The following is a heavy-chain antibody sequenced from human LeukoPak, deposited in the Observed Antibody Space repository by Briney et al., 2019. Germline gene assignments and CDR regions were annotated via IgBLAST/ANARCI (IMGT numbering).Heavy chain of an antibody. D-gene: IGHD2-21*01. CDR1: GFTFSSYW. J-gene: IGHJ4*02. CDR2: IRQDGSQK. V-gene: IGHV3-7*01. Sequence: GGSLRLSCAASGFTFSSYWMSWVRQAPGKGLEWVATIRQDGSQKYYVDSVKGRFTISRDNAKNSLYLQMNSLRAEDTAVYYCARFRIRDSYYFDYWGQGTLVTVSS. CDR3: ARFRIRDSYYFDY.